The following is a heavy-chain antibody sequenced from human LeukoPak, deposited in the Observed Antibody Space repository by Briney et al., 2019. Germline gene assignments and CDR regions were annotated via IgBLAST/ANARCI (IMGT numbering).Heavy chain of an antibody. CDR1: GFTFSSYG. V-gene: IGHV3-30*03. CDR3: ARGHYDILTASYKWTPDY. CDR2: ISYDGFNK. Sequence: GRSLRLSCAASGFTFSSYGMHWVRQAPGKGLEWVAVISYDGFNKYHADSVKGRFSISRDNSQNTLYLQMNSLRVEDSALYYCARGHYDILTASYKWTPDYWGQGILVTVSS. D-gene: IGHD3-9*01. J-gene: IGHJ4*02.